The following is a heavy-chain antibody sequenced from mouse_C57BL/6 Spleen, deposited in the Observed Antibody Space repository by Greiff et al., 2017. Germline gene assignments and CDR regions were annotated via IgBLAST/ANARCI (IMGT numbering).Heavy chain of an antibody. CDR2: LSSGGSYT. J-gene: IGHJ1*03. CDR1: GFTFSSYG. D-gene: IGHD1-1*01. V-gene: IGHV5-6*01. CDR3: ARQPSITTVVGGYFDV. Sequence: EVNVVESGGDLVKPGGSLKLSCAASGFTFSSYGMSWVRQTPDKRLEWVATLSSGGSYTYYPDSVKGRFTISRDNAKNTLYLQMSSLKSEYTAMYYCARQPSITTVVGGYFDVWGTGTTVTVSS.